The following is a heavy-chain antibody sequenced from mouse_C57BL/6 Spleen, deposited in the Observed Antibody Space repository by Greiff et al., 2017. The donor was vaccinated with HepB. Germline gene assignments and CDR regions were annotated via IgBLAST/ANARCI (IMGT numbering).Heavy chain of an antibody. CDR2: INPGSGGT. CDR3: ARSYGNYVYYFDD. CDR1: GYAFTNYL. J-gene: IGHJ2*01. V-gene: IGHV1-54*01. D-gene: IGHD2-1*01. Sequence: QVQLQQSGAELVRPGTSVKVSCKASGYAFTNYLMEWVKQRPGQGLEWIGVINPGSGGTNYNEKFKGKATLTADKSSSTAYMQLSSLTSEDSAVYFWARSYGNYVYYFDDWGQGTTLTVSS.